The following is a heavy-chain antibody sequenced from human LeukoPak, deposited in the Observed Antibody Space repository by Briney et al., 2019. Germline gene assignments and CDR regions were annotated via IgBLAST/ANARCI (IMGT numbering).Heavy chain of an antibody. D-gene: IGHD6-13*01. CDR2: IYYSGST. V-gene: IGHV4-39*07. CDR3: ARDPGYDDAFDI. Sequence: SETLSLTCTVSGGSISSSSYYWGWIRQPPGKGLEWIGSIYYSGSTYYNPSLKSRVTISVDTSKNQFSLKLSSVTAADTAVYYCARDPGYDDAFDIWGQGTMVTVSS. J-gene: IGHJ3*02. CDR1: GGSISSSSYY.